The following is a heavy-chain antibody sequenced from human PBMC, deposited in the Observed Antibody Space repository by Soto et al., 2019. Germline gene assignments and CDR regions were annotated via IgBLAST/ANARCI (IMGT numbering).Heavy chain of an antibody. J-gene: IGHJ3*02. CDR1: GFTVSSHY. CDR3: ARRYYGGNSQAFDI. V-gene: IGHV3-66*04. D-gene: IGHD4-17*01. CDR2: IYRDGST. Sequence: EVQLVGSGGGLVQPGGSLRLSCAASGFTVSSHYMSWVRQAPGKGLEWVSVIYRDGSTYYADSVKGRFTISRDNSKNTLFLQMYSLRAEDTAKYYCARRYYGGNSQAFDIWSQGTMVTVTS.